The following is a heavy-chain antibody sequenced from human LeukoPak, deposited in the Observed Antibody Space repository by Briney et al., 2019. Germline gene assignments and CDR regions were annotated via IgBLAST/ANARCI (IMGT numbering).Heavy chain of an antibody. CDR3: ARAGTMVRGVTALFDY. Sequence: ASVKVSCKASGYTFTGYYMHWVRQAPGQGLEWMGWINPNSGGTNYAQKFQGRVTMTRDTSISTAYMELSRLRSDDTAVYYCARAGTMVRGVTALFDYWGQGTLVTVSS. D-gene: IGHD3-10*01. CDR1: GYTFTGYY. CDR2: INPNSGGT. J-gene: IGHJ4*02. V-gene: IGHV1-2*02.